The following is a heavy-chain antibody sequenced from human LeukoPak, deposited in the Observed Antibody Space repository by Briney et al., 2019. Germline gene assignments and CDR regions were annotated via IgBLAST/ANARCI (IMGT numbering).Heavy chain of an antibody. Sequence: AASVRVSCKASGFTFTDHYIHWVRLAPGQGLEWMGYINPHSGVTSFPQKFRGRVTLITDTSISAACMELSSLISDDTAIYYCVREGNQLLPKNFDLGARGARVTVPS. CDR2: INPHSGVT. D-gene: IGHD4-23*01. J-gene: IGHJ4*02. CDR1: GFTFTDHY. CDR3: VREGNQLLPKNFDL. V-gene: IGHV1-2*02.